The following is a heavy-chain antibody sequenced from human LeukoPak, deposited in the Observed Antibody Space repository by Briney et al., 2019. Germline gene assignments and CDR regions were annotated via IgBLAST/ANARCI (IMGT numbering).Heavy chain of an antibody. V-gene: IGHV4-39*01. CDR2: MFYSGNT. CDR1: GGSTISSSYY. CDR3: ARHVVGNYDLLSFDY. J-gene: IGHJ4*02. D-gene: IGHD2-21*01. Sequence: PSETLSLTCGVSGGSTISSSYYWGWIRQPPGKGLEWIASMFYSGNTYYNPSLKSRVTMSVDTTENQFSLKLSSVTAADTAVYYCARHVVGNYDLLSFDYWGQGSLVTVSS.